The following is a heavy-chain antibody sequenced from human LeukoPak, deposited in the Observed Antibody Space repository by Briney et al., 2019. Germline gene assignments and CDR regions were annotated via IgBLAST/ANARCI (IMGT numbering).Heavy chain of an antibody. CDR2: MNPNSGDT. CDR1: GSTFSSYD. Sequence: GASVKVSCKASGSTFSSYDINWVRQATGQGLEWMGWMNPNSGDTGYTPRFQGRVTMTRDTSISTAYMELSSLRSEDTAVYYCARGENLEWLLSIDYWGQGTLVTVSS. V-gene: IGHV1-8*02. D-gene: IGHD3-3*01. CDR3: ARGENLEWLLSIDY. J-gene: IGHJ4*02.